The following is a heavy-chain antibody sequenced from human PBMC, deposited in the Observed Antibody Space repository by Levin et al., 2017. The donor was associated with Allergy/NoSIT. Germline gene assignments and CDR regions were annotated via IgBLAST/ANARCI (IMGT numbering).Heavy chain of an antibody. CDR1: GGSIGSGDHY. Sequence: SETLSLTCTVSGGSIGSGDHYWSWIRQPPGKGLEWIGNIYYSGSTNYNPSLKSRVTISVDTSKNQFSLSLSSVIAADTAVYYCARVNNAYDWTFRTYYYYGMDVWGQGTTVTVSS. V-gene: IGHV4-30-4*01. CDR2: IYYSGST. J-gene: IGHJ6*02. CDR3: ARVNNAYDWTFRTYYYYGMDV. D-gene: IGHD5-12*01.